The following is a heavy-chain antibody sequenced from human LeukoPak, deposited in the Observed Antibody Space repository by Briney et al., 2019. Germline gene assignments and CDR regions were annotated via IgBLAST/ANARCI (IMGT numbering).Heavy chain of an antibody. CDR2: IIPLFGTA. Sequence: ASVKVSCKASGCTFSSYAISWVRQALGQGLEWMGGIIPLFGTANYAQKFQGRVTITADESTSTAYMELSSLRSEDTAVYYCARGPIYYFNLDAWGKGTTVT. J-gene: IGHJ6*03. CDR1: GCTFSSYA. CDR3: ARGPIYYFNLDA. V-gene: IGHV1-69*13.